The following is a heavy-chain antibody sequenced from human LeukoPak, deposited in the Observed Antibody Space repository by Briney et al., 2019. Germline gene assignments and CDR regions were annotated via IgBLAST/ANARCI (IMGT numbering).Heavy chain of an antibody. Sequence: ASVKVSFKVSGYSLTEISMHWVRQAPGKGLEWMGGFDPEDGETIYAQKFQGRVTMTEDTSTDTAYMELSSLRSEDTAVYYCATVESYYYDSSGFYSWGQGTLVTVPS. CDR3: ATVESYYYDSSGFYS. CDR1: GYSLTEIS. J-gene: IGHJ4*02. V-gene: IGHV1-24*01. D-gene: IGHD3-22*01. CDR2: FDPEDGET.